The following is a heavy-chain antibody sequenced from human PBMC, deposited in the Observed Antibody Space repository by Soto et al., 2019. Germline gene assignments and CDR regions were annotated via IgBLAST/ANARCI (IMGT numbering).Heavy chain of an antibody. CDR1: GGTFNSYI. CDR3: AASYGSGYRAFDY. J-gene: IGHJ4*02. D-gene: IGHD3-10*01. Sequence: SVKVSCKASGGTFNSYIISWVRQAPGQGLEWMGRIIPILGTTKYAQKLQGRVTITADRSTSTVYMELSSLRSEDTAVYYCAASYGSGYRAFDYWGQGALVTV. CDR2: IIPILGTT. V-gene: IGHV1-69*08.